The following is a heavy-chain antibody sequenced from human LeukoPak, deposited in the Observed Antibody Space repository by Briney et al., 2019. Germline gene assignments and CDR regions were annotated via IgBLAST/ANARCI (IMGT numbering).Heavy chain of an antibody. Sequence: GGSLRLSCAASGFTFSSYSMNWVRQAPGKGLEWVSSISSSSSYIYYADSVKGRFTISRDNAKNSLYLQMNSLRAEDTAVYYCAREDRYDFWSGYSPFDYWGQGTLVTVSS. J-gene: IGHJ4*02. CDR3: AREDRYDFWSGYSPFDY. CDR2: ISSSSSYI. CDR1: GFTFSSYS. D-gene: IGHD3-3*01. V-gene: IGHV3-21*01.